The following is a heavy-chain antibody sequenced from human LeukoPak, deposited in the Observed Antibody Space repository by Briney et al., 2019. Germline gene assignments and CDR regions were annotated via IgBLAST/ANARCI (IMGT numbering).Heavy chain of an antibody. CDR3: ARGPYYDFWSGYYLNWFDP. Sequence: GGSLRLSCAASGFTFSSYGMHWVRQAPGKGLEWVAVIWYDGSNKYYADSVKGRFTISRDNAKNSLYLQMNSLRAEDTAVYYCARGPYYDFWSGYYLNWFDPWGQGTLVTVSS. V-gene: IGHV3-33*03. D-gene: IGHD3-3*01. J-gene: IGHJ5*02. CDR2: IWYDGSNK. CDR1: GFTFSSYG.